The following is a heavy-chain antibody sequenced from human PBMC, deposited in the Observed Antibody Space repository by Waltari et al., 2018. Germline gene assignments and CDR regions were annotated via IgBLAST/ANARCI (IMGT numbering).Heavy chain of an antibody. Sequence: EVQLVQSGAEVKKPGESLKISCKGSGYSFTSYWIGWVRQMPGKGLEWMGTIYPGDSDTRYSPSFQGQVTISADKSSSTAYLQWSSLKASDTAMYYCARQPRDYGDYAPGDYWGQGTLVTVSS. D-gene: IGHD4-17*01. CDR2: IYPGDSDT. J-gene: IGHJ4*02. CDR3: ARQPRDYGDYAPGDY. V-gene: IGHV5-51*01. CDR1: GYSFTSYW.